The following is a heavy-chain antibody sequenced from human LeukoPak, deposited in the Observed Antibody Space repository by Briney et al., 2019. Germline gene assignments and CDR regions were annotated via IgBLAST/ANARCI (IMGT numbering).Heavy chain of an antibody. CDR3: AVDYDSSGYSIYLDY. V-gene: IGHV3-7*01. CDR2: IKQDGSEK. D-gene: IGHD3-22*01. CDR1: GFTFSSYW. Sequence: GGSLRLSCAASGFTFSSYWMSWVRQAPGKGLEWVANIKQDGSEKYYVDSVKGRFTISRDNAKNSLYLQMNSLRAEDTAVYYCAVDYDSSGYSIYLDYWGQGTLVTVSS. J-gene: IGHJ4*02.